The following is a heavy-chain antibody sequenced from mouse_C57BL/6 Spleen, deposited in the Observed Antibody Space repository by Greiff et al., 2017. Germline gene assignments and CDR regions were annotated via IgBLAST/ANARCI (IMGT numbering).Heavy chain of an antibody. Sequence: EVQLVESGPGLVKPSQSLSLTCSVTGYSITSGYYWNWIRQFPGNKLEWMGYISYDGSNNSNPSLKNRISITRDTSKNQFFLKLNAVTTEDTATYYCARDLDYDDGAMDYWGQGTSVTVSS. D-gene: IGHD2-4*01. V-gene: IGHV3-6*01. CDR1: GYSITSGYY. CDR2: ISYDGSN. CDR3: ARDLDYDDGAMDY. J-gene: IGHJ4*01.